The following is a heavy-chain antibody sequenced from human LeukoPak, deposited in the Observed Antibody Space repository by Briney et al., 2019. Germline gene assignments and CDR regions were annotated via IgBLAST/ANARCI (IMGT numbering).Heavy chain of an antibody. CDR3: ARAGAYCDFWSGYYTSWDPTQWDAFDI. CDR2: IKQDGSEK. Sequence: GGSLRLSCAASGFTFSSNWMSWVRQAPGKGLEWVANIKQDGSEKYYVDSVKGRFTISRDNAKNSLYLQMNSLRAEDTAVYYCARAGAYCDFWSGYYTSWDPTQWDAFDIWGQGTMVTVSS. J-gene: IGHJ3*02. D-gene: IGHD3-3*01. CDR1: GFTFSSNW. V-gene: IGHV3-7*01.